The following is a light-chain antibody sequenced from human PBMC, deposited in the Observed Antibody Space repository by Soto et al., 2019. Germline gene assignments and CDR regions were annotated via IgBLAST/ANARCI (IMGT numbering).Light chain of an antibody. CDR1: QSINPN. CDR2: AAS. V-gene: IGKV1-39*01. Sequence: DIEMTQAPSSLSASVGGTVTITCRASQSINPNLNWYQHKVGEAPKLLIYAASSLQSGVPSRFRGSGSGTHFTLTISSLQPEDFATYYCQQSYDNLTFGPGTKVDIK. J-gene: IGKJ3*01. CDR3: QQSYDNLT.